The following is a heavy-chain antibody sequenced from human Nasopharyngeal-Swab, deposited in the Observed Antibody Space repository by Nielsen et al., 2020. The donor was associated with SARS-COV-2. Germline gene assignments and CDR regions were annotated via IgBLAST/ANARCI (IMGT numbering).Heavy chain of an antibody. Sequence: SETLSLTCTVSGGSISSYYWSWIRQPPGKGLEWIGSIYSSGSTNYNPSLKSRVTISVDTSKNQFSLKLSSVTAADTAVYYCAREEVEGSGYYYGMDVWGQGTTVTVSS. D-gene: IGHD3-10*01. V-gene: IGHV4-59*01. CDR3: AREEVEGSGYYYGMDV. CDR1: GGSISSYY. CDR2: IYSSGST. J-gene: IGHJ6*02.